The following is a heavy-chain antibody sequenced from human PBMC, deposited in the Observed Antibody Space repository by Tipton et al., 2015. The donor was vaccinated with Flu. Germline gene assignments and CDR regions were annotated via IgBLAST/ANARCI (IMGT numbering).Heavy chain of an antibody. J-gene: IGHJ5*02. Sequence: GLVKPSETLSLTCAVYGGSFSGYYWSWIRQPPGKGLEWIGEINHSGSTYYNPSLKSRVTISVDTSKNQFSLKLSSVTATDTAVYYCARAYGSGVHWFDTWGQGTLVTVSS. CDR3: ARAYGSGVHWFDT. D-gene: IGHD3-10*01. CDR2: INHSGST. V-gene: IGHV4-34*01. CDR1: GGSFSGYY.